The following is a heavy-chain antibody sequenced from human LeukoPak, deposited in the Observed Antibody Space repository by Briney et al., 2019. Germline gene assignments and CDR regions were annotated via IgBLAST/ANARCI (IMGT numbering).Heavy chain of an antibody. D-gene: IGHD3-10*01. V-gene: IGHV4-59*08. CDR2: FYYSGST. J-gene: IGHJ4*02. Sequence: SETLSLTCTVSGGSISSYYWSWIRQPPGKGLEWIGYFYYSGSTNYNPSLKSRVTISVDTSKNQFSLKLSSVTAADTAVYYCARHYYGSGSYTFDYWGQGTLVTVSS. CDR1: GGSISSYY. CDR3: ARHYYGSGSYTFDY.